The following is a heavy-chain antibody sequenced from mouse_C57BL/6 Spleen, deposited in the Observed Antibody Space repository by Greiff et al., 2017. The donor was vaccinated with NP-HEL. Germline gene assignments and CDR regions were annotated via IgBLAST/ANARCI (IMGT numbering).Heavy chain of an antibody. J-gene: IGHJ2*01. CDR3: ARIPSYYGILDY. Sequence: EVKLQQSGPELVKPGASVKISCKASGYTFTDYYMNWVKQSHGKSLEWIGDINPNNGGTSYNQKFKGKATLTVDKSSSTAYMELRSLTSEDSAVYYCARIPSYYGILDYWGQGTTLTVSS. D-gene: IGHD1-1*01. CDR2: INPNNGGT. CDR1: GYTFTDYY. V-gene: IGHV1-26*01.